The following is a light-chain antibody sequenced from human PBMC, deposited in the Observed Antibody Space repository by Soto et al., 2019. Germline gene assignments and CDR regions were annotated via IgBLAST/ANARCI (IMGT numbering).Light chain of an antibody. CDR2: GNS. J-gene: IGLJ2*01. V-gene: IGLV1-40*01. CDR3: QSYDSSLSGYVV. Sequence: QSVLTQPPSVSGDTGKRVTISCTGSSSNIGAGYDVHWYQQLPGTAPKLLIYGNSNRPSGVPDRFSGSKSGTSASLAITGLQAEDEADYYCQSYDSSLSGYVVFGGGTKLTVL. CDR1: SSNIGAGYD.